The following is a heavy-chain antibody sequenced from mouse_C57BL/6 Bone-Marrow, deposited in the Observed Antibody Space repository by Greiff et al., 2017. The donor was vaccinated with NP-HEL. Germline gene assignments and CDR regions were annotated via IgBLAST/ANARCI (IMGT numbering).Heavy chain of an antibody. D-gene: IGHD2-3*01. V-gene: IGHV5-16*01. Sequence: EVQRVESEGGLVQPGSSMKLSCTASGFTFSDYYMAWVRQVPEKGLEWVANINYDGSSTYYLDSLKSRFIISRDNAKNILYLQMSSLKSEDTATYYCARDGGYDGYPYFDVWGTGTTVTVSS. CDR1: GFTFSDYY. CDR3: ARDGGYDGYPYFDV. J-gene: IGHJ1*03. CDR2: INYDGSST.